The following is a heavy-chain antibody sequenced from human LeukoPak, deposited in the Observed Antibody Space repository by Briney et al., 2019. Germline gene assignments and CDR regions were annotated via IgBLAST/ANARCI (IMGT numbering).Heavy chain of an antibody. CDR3: ARGDGGNSFDY. CDR2: ISYNGNNR. V-gene: IGHV3-30-3*01. Sequence: PGRSLRLSCAASGFTFSNYAIHWVRQAPGKGLEWVAFISYNGNNRYYADSVKGRFTISRDNSKNTLYLQMNSLRGEDTAVYYCARGDGGNSFDYWGQGTLVTVSS. J-gene: IGHJ4*02. CDR1: GFTFSNYA. D-gene: IGHD4-23*01.